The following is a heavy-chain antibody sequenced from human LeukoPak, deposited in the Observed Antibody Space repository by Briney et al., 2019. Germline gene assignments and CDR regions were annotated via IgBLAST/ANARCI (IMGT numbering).Heavy chain of an antibody. CDR2: IYYSGST. D-gene: IGHD2-2*01. V-gene: IGHV4-61*01. CDR3: ARERAAMGGYYYYGMDV. CDR1: GGSVSSGSYY. Sequence: SETLSLTCTVSGGSVSSGSYYWSWIRQPPGKGLEWIGYIYYSGSTNYNPSLKSRVTISVDTSKNQFSLKLSSVTAADTAVYYCARERAAMGGYYYYGMDVWGQGTTVTVSS. J-gene: IGHJ6*02.